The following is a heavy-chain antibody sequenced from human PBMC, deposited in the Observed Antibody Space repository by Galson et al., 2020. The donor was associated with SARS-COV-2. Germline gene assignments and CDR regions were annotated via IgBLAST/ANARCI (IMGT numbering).Heavy chain of an antibody. CDR1: GDSISSDIYY. Sequence: SETLSLTCTVFGDSISSDIYYWGWIRQSPGKGPEWIGTIHYSGDTYYNPSLESRVTISVDTSKNQFSLKVTSVTAADTALYFCARQVLDEHHYYYMDVWGKGTTVIVSS. CDR3: ARQVLDEHHYYYMDV. J-gene: IGHJ6*03. D-gene: IGHD1-1*01. CDR2: IHYSGDT. V-gene: IGHV4-39*01.